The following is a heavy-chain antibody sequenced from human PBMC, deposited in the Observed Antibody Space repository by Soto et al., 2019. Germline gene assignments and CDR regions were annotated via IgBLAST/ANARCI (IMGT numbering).Heavy chain of an antibody. CDR1: GGSISSGGYY. CDR3: ARVSETYNWLDL. D-gene: IGHD3-16*02. CDR2: IYYSGST. V-gene: IGHV4-31*03. J-gene: IGHJ5*02. Sequence: SETLSLTCTVSGGSISSGGYYWSWIRQHPGKGLEWIGYIYYSGSTYYNPSLKSRVTISVDTSKNQFSLKLSSVTAADTAVYYCARVSETYNWLDLWAQGNLVTVSS.